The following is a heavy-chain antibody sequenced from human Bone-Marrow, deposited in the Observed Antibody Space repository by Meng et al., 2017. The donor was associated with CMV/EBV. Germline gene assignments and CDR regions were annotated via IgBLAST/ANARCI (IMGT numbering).Heavy chain of an antibody. D-gene: IGHD4-23*01. Sequence: GGSLRLSCAASGFTFSSYGMHWVRQSPGKGLEWVAFIRYDGSNKYFADSVRGRFTISRDNSNNTLYLQMNSLRAEDTAIYYCASTNDYGGYSLNWGQGTRVTVSS. CDR1: GFTFSSYG. CDR2: IRYDGSNK. CDR3: ASTNDYGGYSLN. J-gene: IGHJ4*02. V-gene: IGHV3-30*02.